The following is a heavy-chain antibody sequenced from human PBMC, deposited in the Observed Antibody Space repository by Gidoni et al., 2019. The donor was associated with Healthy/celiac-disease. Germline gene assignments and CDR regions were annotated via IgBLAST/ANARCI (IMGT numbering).Heavy chain of an antibody. CDR1: GGSFSGYY. Sequence: QVQLQQWGAGLLKHSETLSLTCAVYGGSFSGYYWSWIRQPPGKGLEWIGEINHSGSINYNPSLKSRVTISVDTSKNQFSLKLSSVTAADTAVYYCARLAAAGTGYWGQGTLVTVSS. V-gene: IGHV4-34*01. CDR2: INHSGSI. D-gene: IGHD6-13*01. CDR3: ARLAAAGTGY. J-gene: IGHJ4*02.